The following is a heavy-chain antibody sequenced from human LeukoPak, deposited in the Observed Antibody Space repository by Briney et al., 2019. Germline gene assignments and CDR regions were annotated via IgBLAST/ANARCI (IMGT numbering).Heavy chain of an antibody. J-gene: IGHJ4*02. Sequence: PGGSLRLSCAASGFTLSSYSMNWVRQAPGKGLEWVSSISSSSSYIYYADSVKGRFTISRDNAKKSLFLQMNSLRAEDTAVYYCAKVPPPTLRLPDYWGQGTLVTVSS. D-gene: IGHD5-12*01. V-gene: IGHV3-21*04. CDR2: ISSSSSYI. CDR3: AKVPPPTLRLPDY. CDR1: GFTLSSYS.